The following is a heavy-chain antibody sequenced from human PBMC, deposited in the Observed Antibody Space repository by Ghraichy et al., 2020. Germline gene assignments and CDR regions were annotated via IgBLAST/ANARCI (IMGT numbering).Heavy chain of an antibody. J-gene: IGHJ5*02. Sequence: SETLSLTCAVYGGSFSGYYWSWIRQPPGKGLEWIGEINHSGSTNYNPSLKSRVTISVDTSKNQFSLKLSSVTAADTAVYYCARGGYCSSTSCYGPRWFDPWGQGTLVTVSS. CDR1: GGSFSGYY. CDR2: INHSGST. V-gene: IGHV4-34*01. CDR3: ARGGYCSSTSCYGPRWFDP. D-gene: IGHD2-2*01.